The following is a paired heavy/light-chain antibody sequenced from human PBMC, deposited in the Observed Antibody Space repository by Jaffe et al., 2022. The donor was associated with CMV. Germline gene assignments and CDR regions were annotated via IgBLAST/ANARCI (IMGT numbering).Heavy chain of an antibody. V-gene: IGHV3-23*01. J-gene: IGHJ4*02. CDR2: IRGSGANT. Sequence: EVPLLDSGGDLVQPGGSLRLSCTASGFTFRNYAMIWVRQAPGKGLEWVSHIRGSGANTYYVDSVKGRFTISRDNSKNTLYLQMNSLRVEDTAVYYCAKDPNGDYVGAVDFWGQGTLVTVSS. CDR1: GFTFRNYA. CDR3: AKDPNGDYVGAVDF. D-gene: IGHD4-17*01.
Light chain of an antibody. Sequence: ETVLTQPPGTLSLSPGERATLSCRASQSVRNSYLAWYQQKPGQAPRLLIYGASTRATGIPDRFSGSGSGTDFTLIISRLEPEDFAVYYCQQYGSSPFTFGPGTKVDIK. J-gene: IGKJ3*01. CDR3: QQYGSSPFT. CDR1: QSVRNSY. V-gene: IGKV3-20*01. CDR2: GAS.